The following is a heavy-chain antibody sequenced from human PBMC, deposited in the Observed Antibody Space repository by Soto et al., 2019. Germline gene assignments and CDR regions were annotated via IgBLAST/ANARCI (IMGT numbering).Heavy chain of an antibody. J-gene: IGHJ5*02. CDR1: GGSISSSSYY. CDR2: IYYSGST. CDR3: GRESGETWDYEAS. V-gene: IGHV4-39*07. Sequence: SETLSLTCTVSGGSISSSSYYWGWIRQPPGKGLEWIGSIYYSGSTYYNPSLKSRVTVSVDTSRNQFFLTLRSVTAADSAVYHCGRESGETWDYEASWGQGTPVTVSS. D-gene: IGHD1-7*01.